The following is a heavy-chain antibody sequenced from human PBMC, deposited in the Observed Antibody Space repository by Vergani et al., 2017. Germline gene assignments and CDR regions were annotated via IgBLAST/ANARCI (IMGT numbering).Heavy chain of an antibody. Sequence: QVQLVQSGAEVKKPGASVKVSCKASGYTFTSYAMHWVRQAPGQRLEWMGWINAGNGNTKYSQKFQGRVTITRNTSASTAYMELSSLRSEDTAVYYCASEGFYYYVWGSDRLRGWYYFDYWGQGTLVTVSS. J-gene: IGHJ4*02. CDR3: ASEGFYYYVWGSDRLRGWYYFDY. CDR2: INAGNGNT. V-gene: IGHV1-3*01. CDR1: GYTFTSYA. D-gene: IGHD3-16*02.